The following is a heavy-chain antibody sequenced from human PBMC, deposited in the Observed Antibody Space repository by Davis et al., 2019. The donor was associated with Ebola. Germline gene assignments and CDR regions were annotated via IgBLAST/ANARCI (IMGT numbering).Heavy chain of an antibody. CDR2: ISNSGST. Sequence: MPSETLSLTCTVSGGSINSHYWSWIRQPPGKGLEYIGYISNSGSTNYNPSLMSRVSISLDTSKNQFSLKLSSVPAADTAVYYCARGLRGAAAGLGYWGQGNLVTVSS. V-gene: IGHV4-59*11. CDR3: ARGLRGAAAGLGY. CDR1: GGSINSHY. D-gene: IGHD6-13*01. J-gene: IGHJ1*01.